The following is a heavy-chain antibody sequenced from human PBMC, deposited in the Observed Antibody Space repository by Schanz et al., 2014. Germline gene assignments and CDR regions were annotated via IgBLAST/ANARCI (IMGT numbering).Heavy chain of an antibody. J-gene: IGHJ4*02. Sequence: QVHLVQSGAEVRKPGSSVKVSCKASGGTFSSDTFSWVRQAPGQGLEWMGWISAYNGNTNYAQKLQGRVTMTTDTSTSTAYMELRSLRSDDTAVYYCARGGYSSGWYDRDIAHFDYWGQGTLXIVSS. V-gene: IGHV1-18*01. CDR1: GGTFSSDT. CDR2: ISAYNGNT. D-gene: IGHD6-19*01. CDR3: ARGGYSSGWYDRDIAHFDY.